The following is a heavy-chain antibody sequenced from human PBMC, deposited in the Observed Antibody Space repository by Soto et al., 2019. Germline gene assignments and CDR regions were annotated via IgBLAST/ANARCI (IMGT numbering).Heavy chain of an antibody. D-gene: IGHD3-22*01. J-gene: IGHJ4*02. Sequence: APVKVSSKAPGLTLTSHYMHWGRQAPGQGLEWMGIINPSGGSTSYAQKFQGRVTMTRDTSTSTVYMELSSLRSEDTAVYYCAREDYYDSSGYDYWGQGTLVTVSS. V-gene: IGHV1-46*01. CDR3: AREDYYDSSGYDY. CDR1: GLTLTSHY. CDR2: INPSGGST.